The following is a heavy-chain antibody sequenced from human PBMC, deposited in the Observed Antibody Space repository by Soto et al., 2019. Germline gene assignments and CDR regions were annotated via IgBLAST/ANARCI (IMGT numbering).Heavy chain of an antibody. J-gene: IGHJ4*02. V-gene: IGHV1-69*12. CDR3: TRERVAVAGKGDFEY. Sequence: QVQLVQSGAEVKKPGSSVKVSCKASGDSFSGYTISWVRQAPGQGLEWMGGVIPVFGATKYAQKFQGRATISADEATSTAYMELTSLTSEDTAIYYCTRERVAVAGKGDFEYRGQGTLVTVSS. CDR2: VIPVFGAT. D-gene: IGHD6-19*01. CDR1: GDSFSGYT.